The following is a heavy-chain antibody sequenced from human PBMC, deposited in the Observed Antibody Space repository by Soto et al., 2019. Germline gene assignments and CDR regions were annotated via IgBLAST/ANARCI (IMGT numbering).Heavy chain of an antibody. D-gene: IGHD1-26*01. V-gene: IGHV4-59*08. CDR1: GGSISSYY. Sequence: PSETLSLTCSVSGGSISSYYCSWFRQPPGKGLEGIGHMHYGGNSDYNPSLRSRVTISVDTSMNQFSLNLNSVTATDTAVYYCARHGSNSGSYSDYFQHWGQGTLVTVSS. CDR3: ARHGSNSGSYSDYFQH. CDR2: MHYGGNS. J-gene: IGHJ1*01.